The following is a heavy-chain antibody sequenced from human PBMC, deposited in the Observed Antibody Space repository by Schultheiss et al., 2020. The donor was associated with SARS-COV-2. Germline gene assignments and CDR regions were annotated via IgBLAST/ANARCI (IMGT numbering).Heavy chain of an antibody. J-gene: IGHJ4*02. V-gene: IGHV4-61*01. CDR1: GYSISSGYY. Sequence: SETLSLTCAVSGYSISSGYYWSWIRQPPGKGLEWIGYIYYSGSTNYNPSLKSRVTISVDTSKNQFSLKLSSVTAADTAVYYCARGKGPPGADYWGQGTLVTVSS. CDR3: ARGKGPPGADY. CDR2: IYYSGST.